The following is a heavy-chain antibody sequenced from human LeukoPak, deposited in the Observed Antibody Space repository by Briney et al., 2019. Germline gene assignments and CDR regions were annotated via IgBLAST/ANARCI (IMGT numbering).Heavy chain of an antibody. CDR1: GGTFSSYA. CDR3: ARGLRSSSWYSGSFWFDP. J-gene: IGHJ5*02. Sequence: SVKVSCKASGGTFSSYAIRWVRQAPGQGLEWMGGIIPMFGTADYAQKFQGRVTITADESTSTAYMELSSLRSEDTAVYYCARGLRSSSWYSGSFWFDPWGQGTLVTVSS. CDR2: IIPMFGTA. V-gene: IGHV1-69*13. D-gene: IGHD6-13*01.